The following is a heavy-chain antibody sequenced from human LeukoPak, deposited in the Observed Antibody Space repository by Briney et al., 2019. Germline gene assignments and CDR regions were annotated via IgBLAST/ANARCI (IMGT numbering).Heavy chain of an antibody. V-gene: IGHV4-31*03. D-gene: IGHD3-22*01. CDR1: GGSISSGGYY. CDR2: IYYSGST. J-gene: IGHJ5*02. Sequence: PSETLSLTCTVSGGSISSGGYYWSWIRQHPGKGLEWIGYIYYSGSTYYNPSLKSRVTISVDTSKNQFSLKLSSVTAADTAVYYCARGELVYYDSSGYPYNWFDPWGQGTLVTVSS. CDR3: ARGELVYYDSSGYPYNWFDP.